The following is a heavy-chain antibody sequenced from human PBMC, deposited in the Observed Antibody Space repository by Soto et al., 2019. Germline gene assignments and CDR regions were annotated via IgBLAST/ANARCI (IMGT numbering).Heavy chain of an antibody. CDR1: GFTFTNYY. D-gene: IGHD1-1*01. CDR3: ARGDTYSVNWYFDY. CDR2: ISAYSGNT. J-gene: IGHJ4*02. V-gene: IGHV1-18*01. Sequence: QVQLVQSGAEVKKPGASVKVSCKTSGFTFTNYYINWVRQAPGQGLEVMGWISAYSGNTNYAQNLQGRVTMTTDTSASTAYLELRSLRSDDTAVYFCARGDTYSVNWYFDYWGQGTRVTVSS.